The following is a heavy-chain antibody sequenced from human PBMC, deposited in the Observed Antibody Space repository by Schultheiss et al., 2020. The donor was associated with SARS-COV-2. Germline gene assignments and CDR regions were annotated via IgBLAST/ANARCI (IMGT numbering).Heavy chain of an antibody. CDR3: AKVSHFAEIDY. J-gene: IGHJ4*02. V-gene: IGHV4-39*07. Sequence: SETLSLSCTVSGGSISSGSYYWAWIRQPPGKGLEWIGSIYYSGTTYYNPSLKSRVTMSVDTSRNQVSLKLSSVTAADTAVYYCAKVSHFAEIDYWGQGTLVTVSS. CDR2: IYYSGTT. CDR1: GGSISSGSYY.